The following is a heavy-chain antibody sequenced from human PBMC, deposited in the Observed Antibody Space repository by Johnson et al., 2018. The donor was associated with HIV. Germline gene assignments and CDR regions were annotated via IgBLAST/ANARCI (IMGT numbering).Heavy chain of an antibody. J-gene: IGHJ3*02. CDR1: GFTFSSYG. CDR2: ISYDGSNK. V-gene: IGHV3-30*19. CDR3: ARDGRITGTKDAFDI. Sequence: QVQLVESGGGVVQPGGSLRLSCAASGFTFSSYGMHWVRQAPGKGLEWVAVISYDGSNKYYADSVKGRFTISRDNSKNTLYLQMNSLRAEDTAVYYCARDGRITGTKDAFDIWGQGTMVTVSS. D-gene: IGHD1-7*01.